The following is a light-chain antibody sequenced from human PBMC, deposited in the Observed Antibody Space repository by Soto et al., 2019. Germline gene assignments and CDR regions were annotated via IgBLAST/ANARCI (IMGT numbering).Light chain of an antibody. CDR3: QQYNDWPLT. Sequence: EIVMTQSPATLSVAPGERATLSCRAMQNINNNLAWYQQQPGQVPRLLIYHASTGATGIPARFSGSGSGTELTLTISSVQSEDFAVYYFQQYNDWPLTFGVGTKVEIK. CDR1: QNINNN. J-gene: IGKJ4*01. CDR2: HAS. V-gene: IGKV3-15*01.